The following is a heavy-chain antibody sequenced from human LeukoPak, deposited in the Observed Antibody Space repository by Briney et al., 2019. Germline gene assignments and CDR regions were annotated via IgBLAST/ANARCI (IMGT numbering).Heavy chain of an antibody. Sequence: GGAVTLSCLASGYTFNKYAMHLVRQAPGQGLEFASANSSNGGSTYYADSVKGRFTISRDNSKNTLYLQMSSLRAEDTAVYYCVQSGSPEMATNAFDYWGQGTLVTVSS. D-gene: IGHD5-24*01. CDR1: GYTFNKYA. CDR3: VQSGSPEMATNAFDY. CDR2: NSSNGGST. V-gene: IGHV3-64D*06. J-gene: IGHJ4*02.